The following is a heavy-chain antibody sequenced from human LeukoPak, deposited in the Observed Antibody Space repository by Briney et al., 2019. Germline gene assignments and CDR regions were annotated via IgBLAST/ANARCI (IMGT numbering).Heavy chain of an antibody. Sequence: SKTLSLTCTVSGGSISSYYWSWIRQPPGKGLEWIGYIYYSGSTNYNPSLKSRVTISVDTSKNQFSLKLSSVTAADTAVYYCARETPTMVRGVKEAFDIWGQGTMVTVSS. CDR1: GGSISSYY. V-gene: IGHV4-59*01. CDR2: IYYSGST. CDR3: ARETPTMVRGVKEAFDI. D-gene: IGHD3-10*01. J-gene: IGHJ3*02.